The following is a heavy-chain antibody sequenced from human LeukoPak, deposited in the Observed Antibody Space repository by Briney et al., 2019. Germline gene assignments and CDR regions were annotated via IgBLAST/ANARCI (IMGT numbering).Heavy chain of an antibody. CDR2: IGVSDAST. J-gene: IGHJ4*02. Sequence: GGSLRLSCAASGFTFSSYGMSWVRQAPGKGLEWVSAIGVSDASTYYADSVKGRFTISRDNSKNTLSLQMNSLRAEDTAVYYCAKSAYGVATIPDYWGQGTLVTVSS. CDR1: GFTFSSYG. D-gene: IGHD5-12*01. CDR3: AKSAYGVATIPDY. V-gene: IGHV3-23*01.